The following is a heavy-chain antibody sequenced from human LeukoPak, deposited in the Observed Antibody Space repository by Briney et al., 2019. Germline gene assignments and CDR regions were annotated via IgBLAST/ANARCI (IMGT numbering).Heavy chain of an antibody. CDR2: IKQDGSET. J-gene: IGHJ4*02. CDR3: ARQRGSGCLDY. D-gene: IGHD6-19*01. V-gene: IGHV3-7*01. Sequence: GGSLRLSCAASGFTFSSYWMSWVRQAPGKGLEWVANIKQDGSETYYVDSVKGRFTISRDNAKISLSLQMNSLRAEDTAVYYCARQRGSGCLDYWGQGTLVTVSS. CDR1: GFTFSSYW.